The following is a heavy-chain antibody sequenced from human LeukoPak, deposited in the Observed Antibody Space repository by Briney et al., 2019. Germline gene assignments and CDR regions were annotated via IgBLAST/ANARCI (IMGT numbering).Heavy chain of an antibody. CDR2: IITSDNYI. J-gene: IGHJ4*02. V-gene: IGHV3-21*04. Sequence: PGGSLRLSCAASGFTFSSYSMNWVRLAPGKGLQWVSSIITSDNYIYYADSVKGRFTISRGNSKNTLYLLMNELSAEDTAVYYCAKSHSLEYRGYFDYWGQGTLVTVSS. CDR1: GFTFSSYS. CDR3: AKSHSLEYRGYFDY. D-gene: IGHD2/OR15-2a*01.